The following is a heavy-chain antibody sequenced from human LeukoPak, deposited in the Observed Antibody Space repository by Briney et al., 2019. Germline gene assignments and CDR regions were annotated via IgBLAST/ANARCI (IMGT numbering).Heavy chain of an antibody. V-gene: IGHV3-30*02. CDR3: ARGEWFGDRLIVYFDY. Sequence: PGGSLRLSCAASGFTFSSYGMHWVRQAPGKGLEWVAFIRYDGSNKYYADSVKGRFTISRDNSKNTLYLQMNSLRAEDTAVYYCARGEWFGDRLIVYFDYWGQGTLVTVSS. CDR2: IRYDGSNK. J-gene: IGHJ4*02. CDR1: GFTFSSYG. D-gene: IGHD3-10*01.